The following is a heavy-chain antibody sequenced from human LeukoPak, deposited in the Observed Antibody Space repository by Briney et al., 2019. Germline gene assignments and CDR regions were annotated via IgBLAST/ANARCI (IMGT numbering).Heavy chain of an antibody. CDR3: ARAAVMITFGGVIVVRYFDY. J-gene: IGHJ4*02. D-gene: IGHD3-16*02. CDR1: GDSVSSNSAA. CDR2: TYDRSKWYN. Sequence: SQTLSLTCAISGDSVSSNSAAWNWIRQSPSRGLEWLGRTYDRSKWYNDYAVSVKSRITINPDTSKNQFSLQLNAVTPEGTAVYYCARAAVMITFGGVIVVRYFDYWGQGTLVTVSS. V-gene: IGHV6-1*01.